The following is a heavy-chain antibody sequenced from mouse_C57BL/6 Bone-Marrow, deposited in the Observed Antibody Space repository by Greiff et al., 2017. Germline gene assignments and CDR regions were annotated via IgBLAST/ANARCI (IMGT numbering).Heavy chain of an antibody. V-gene: IGHV1-81*01. Sequence: QVQLQQSGAELARPGASVKLSCKASGYTFTSYGISWVKQRTGQGLEWIGEFYPRSGNPYYNEKFKGKATLTADKSSSTAYMELRSLTSEDSAVYFCARRSYYYGSSLYYYAMDYWGQGTSVTVSS. J-gene: IGHJ4*01. CDR2: FYPRSGNP. CDR1: GYTFTSYG. D-gene: IGHD1-1*01. CDR3: ARRSYYYGSSLYYYAMDY.